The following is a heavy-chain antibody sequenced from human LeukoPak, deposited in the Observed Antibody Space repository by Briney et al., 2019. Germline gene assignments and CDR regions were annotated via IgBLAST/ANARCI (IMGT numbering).Heavy chain of an antibody. D-gene: IGHD1-1*01. CDR2: SNPGGGAT. CDR3: ARGNDGWPHYYYYFMDV. CDR1: GDTFINDY. V-gene: IGHV1-46*01. Sequence: ASVKVSCKASGDTFINDYIHWVRQAPGQGLEWMGVSNPGGGATTYAQKFQGRVTMTRDMSTSTVYTELRSLRSADTAVYYCARGNDGWPHYYYYFMDVWGKGTTVTVSS. J-gene: IGHJ6*03.